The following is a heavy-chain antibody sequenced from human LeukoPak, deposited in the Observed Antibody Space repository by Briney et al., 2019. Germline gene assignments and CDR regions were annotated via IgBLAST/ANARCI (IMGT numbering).Heavy chain of an antibody. CDR2: IIPIFGTA. CDR3: ARDRYGSGSLFDY. Sequence: SVKVSCKASGGTFSSYAISWVRQAPGQGLEWMGRIIPIFGTANYAQKFKGRVTITTDESTSTAYMELSSLRSEDTAVYYCARDRYGSGSLFDYWGQGTLVTVSS. D-gene: IGHD3-10*01. J-gene: IGHJ4*02. V-gene: IGHV1-69*05. CDR1: GGTFSSYA.